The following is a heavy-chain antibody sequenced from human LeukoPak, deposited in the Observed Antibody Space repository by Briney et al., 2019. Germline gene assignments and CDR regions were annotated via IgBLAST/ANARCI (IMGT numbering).Heavy chain of an antibody. CDR2: INPNSGGT. J-gene: IGHJ4*02. CDR1: GYTFTGYY. D-gene: IGHD2-2*01. V-gene: IGHV1-2*02. CDR3: AIVLVVPAATYYFDY. Sequence: ASVKVSCKASGYTFTGYYMHWVRQAPGQGLEWMGWINPNSGGTNYAQKFQGRVTMTRDTSISTAYMELSRLRSDDTAVYYCAIVLVVPAATYYFDYWGQGTLVTVSS.